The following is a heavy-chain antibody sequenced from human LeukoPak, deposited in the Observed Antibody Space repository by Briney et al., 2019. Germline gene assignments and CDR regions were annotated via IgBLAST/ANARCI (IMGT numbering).Heavy chain of an antibody. D-gene: IGHD3-10*01. V-gene: IGHV4-59*01. CDR1: GASISSYY. J-gene: IGHJ4*02. CDR3: ARIPIGYGSDY. Sequence: SETLSLTCTVSGASISSYYWSWIRQPPGKGLEWIGYIYSSGTTNHNPSLRSRVTISVDTSKNQFSLKLSSVTAADTAVYYCARIPIGYGSDYWGQGTLVTVSS. CDR2: IYSSGTT.